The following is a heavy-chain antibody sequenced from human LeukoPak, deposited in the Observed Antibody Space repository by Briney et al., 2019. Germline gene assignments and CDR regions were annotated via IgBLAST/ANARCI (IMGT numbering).Heavy chain of an antibody. Sequence: PGGSLRLSCAASGFTFSNYAMHWVRQAPGKGLEWVAVISYDGSNKYYADSVKGRFSISRDNSENTLYLQMNSLRVEDTAVHYCARDTYGMDVWGQGTTVTVSS. CDR3: ARDTYGMDV. V-gene: IGHV3-30*04. CDR2: ISYDGSNK. CDR1: GFTFSNYA. J-gene: IGHJ6*02.